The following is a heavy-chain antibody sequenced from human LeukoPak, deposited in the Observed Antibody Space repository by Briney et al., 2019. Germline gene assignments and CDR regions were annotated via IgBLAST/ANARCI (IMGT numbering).Heavy chain of an antibody. CDR3: AKDGNEWLFFDY. CDR1: GFTFSSFA. J-gene: IGHJ4*02. Sequence: PGGSLRLSCAASGFTFSSFAMSWVRQAPGKGLEWVSAISGSGGSTYYADSVKGRFTISRDNSKNTLYLQMNSLRAEDTAVYYCAKDGNEWLFFDYWGQGTLVTVSS. V-gene: IGHV3-23*01. D-gene: IGHD3-3*01. CDR2: ISGSGGST.